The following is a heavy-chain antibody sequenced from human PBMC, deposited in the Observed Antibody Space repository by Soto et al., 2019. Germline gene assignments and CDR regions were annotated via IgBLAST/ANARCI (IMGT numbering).Heavy chain of an antibody. CDR3: AKVPRVSCSSGWYWYFDL. V-gene: IGHV3-43*01. D-gene: IGHD6-19*01. Sequence: GGSLRLSCAASGFTFDDYTMHWVRQAPGKGLEWVSLISWDGGSTYYADSVKGRFTISRDNSKNSLYLQMNSLRTEDTALYYCAKVPRVSCSSGWYWYFDLWGRGTLVTVSS. J-gene: IGHJ2*01. CDR2: ISWDGGST. CDR1: GFTFDDYT.